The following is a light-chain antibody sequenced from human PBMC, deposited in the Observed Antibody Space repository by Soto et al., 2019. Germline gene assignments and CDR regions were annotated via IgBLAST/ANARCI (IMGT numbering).Light chain of an antibody. CDR3: HHYNSWPYT. Sequence: DIVLTQSPGTLSLSPGERATLSCRAIQRVDSNLAWYQQKPGQAPRLLIYGASSRATGIPDRFSGSGSGTEFTLTISSLQSEDFAVYYCHHYNSWPYTFGQGTKVDIK. CDR1: QRVDSN. V-gene: IGKV3D-15*01. CDR2: GAS. J-gene: IGKJ2*01.